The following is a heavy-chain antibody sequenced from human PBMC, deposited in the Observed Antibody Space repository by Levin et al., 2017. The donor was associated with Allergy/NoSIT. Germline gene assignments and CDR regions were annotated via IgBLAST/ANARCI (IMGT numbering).Heavy chain of an antibody. CDR2: IYSGGST. CDR1: GFTISSNY. D-gene: IGHD1-26*01. V-gene: IGHV3-53*01. Sequence: GGSLRLSCAASGFTISSNYMSWVRQAPGKGLEWVSVIYSGGSTYYADSVKGRFTISRDNSKNTLYLQMNSLRAEDTAVYYCARDRVVGASYYYYGMDVWGQGTTVTVSS. J-gene: IGHJ6*02. CDR3: ARDRVVGASYYYYGMDV.